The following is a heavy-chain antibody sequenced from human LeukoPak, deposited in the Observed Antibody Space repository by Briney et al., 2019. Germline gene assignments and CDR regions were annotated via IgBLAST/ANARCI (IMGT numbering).Heavy chain of an antibody. Sequence: ASVKVSCKASGYTFTGYYMHWVRQAPGQGLEWMGGIIPIFGTANYAQKFQGRVTITADESTSTAYMELSSLRSEDTAVYYCASKRHDSSGYYPFSYYGMDVWGQGTTVTVSS. CDR2: IIPIFGTA. V-gene: IGHV1-69*13. D-gene: IGHD3-22*01. CDR1: GYTFTGYY. J-gene: IGHJ6*02. CDR3: ASKRHDSSGYYPFSYYGMDV.